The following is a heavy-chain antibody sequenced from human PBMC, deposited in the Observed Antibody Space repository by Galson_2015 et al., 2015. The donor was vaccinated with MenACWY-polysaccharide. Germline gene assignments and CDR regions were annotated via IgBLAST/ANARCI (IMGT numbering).Heavy chain of an antibody. D-gene: IGHD6-13*01. V-gene: IGHV5-51*01. CDR2: IFPGDSDT. J-gene: IGHJ4*02. CDR3: ARPSYSSSWNPFDY. CDR1: GYSFTSYW. Sequence: QSGAEVKKPGESLKISCKGSGYSFTSYWIGWARQMPGKGPEWMGVIFPGDSDTRYSPSFQGQVTISADKFISTAYLQLSSLKASDTAMYYCARPSYSSSWNPFDYWGQGTLVTVSS.